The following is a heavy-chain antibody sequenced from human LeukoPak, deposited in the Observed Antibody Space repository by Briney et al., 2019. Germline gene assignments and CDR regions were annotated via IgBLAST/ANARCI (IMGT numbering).Heavy chain of an antibody. V-gene: IGHV3-30*02. D-gene: IGHD1-7*01. Sequence: PGGSLRLSCAASGFTFSSYGMHWVRQAPGKGLEWVAFIRYDGRNKYYADSVKGRFTISRDNSKNTLYLQMNRLSAEDTAVYYCAKKTGTRYYFDYWGQGTLVTVSS. CDR3: AKKTGTRYYFDY. CDR1: GFTFSSYG. CDR2: IRYDGRNK. J-gene: IGHJ4*02.